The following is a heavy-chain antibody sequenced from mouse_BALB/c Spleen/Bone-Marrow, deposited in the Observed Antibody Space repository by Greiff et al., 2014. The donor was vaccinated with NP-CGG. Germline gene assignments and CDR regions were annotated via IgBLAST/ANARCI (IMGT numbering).Heavy chain of an antibody. Sequence: DVKLVESGGGLVKPGGSLKLSCAASGFTFGSYTMSWVRQTPEKRLEWVATISSGGSYTYYPDSVKGRFTISRDNAKNTLYLQMSSLKSEDTAMYYCTRDLYDGYSYYAMDYWGQGTSVTVSS. CDR1: GFTFGSYT. CDR2: ISSGGSYT. J-gene: IGHJ4*01. CDR3: TRDLYDGYSYYAMDY. D-gene: IGHD2-3*01. V-gene: IGHV5-6-4*01.